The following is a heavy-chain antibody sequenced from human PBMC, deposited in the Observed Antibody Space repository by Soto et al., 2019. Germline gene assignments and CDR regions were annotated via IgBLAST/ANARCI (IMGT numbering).Heavy chain of an antibody. Sequence: GGSLRLSCAASGFTFRSYSMNWVRQAPGKGLEWVSSISGSSDYIYYADSVKGRFIISRDNAKNSLYLQMNSLRAEDTAVYYCARYSEPYYYYGMDVWGQGTTVTVSS. CDR3: ARYSEPYYYYGMDV. V-gene: IGHV3-21*01. CDR2: ISGSSDYI. D-gene: IGHD3-9*01. CDR1: GFTFRSYS. J-gene: IGHJ6*02.